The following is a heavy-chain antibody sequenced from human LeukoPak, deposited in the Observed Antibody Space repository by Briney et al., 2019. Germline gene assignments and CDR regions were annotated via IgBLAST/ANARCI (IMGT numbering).Heavy chain of an antibody. V-gene: IGHV5-51*01. J-gene: IGHJ6*03. CDR3: ARQIGVGATANYYYYYMDV. D-gene: IGHD1-26*01. CDR1: GYSFTSYW. Sequence: GESLKISCKGSGYSFTSYWIGWVRQMPVKGLEWMGIIYPGDSDTRYSPSFQGQVTISADKSISTAYLQWSSLKASDTAMYYCARQIGVGATANYYYYYMDVWGKGTTVTVSS. CDR2: IYPGDSDT.